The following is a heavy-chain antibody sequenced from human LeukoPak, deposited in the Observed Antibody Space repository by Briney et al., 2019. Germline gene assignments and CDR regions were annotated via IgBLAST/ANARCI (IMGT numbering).Heavy chain of an antibody. D-gene: IGHD5-12*01. V-gene: IGHV1-18*01. Sequence: ASVKVSCKASGYTFNTYGINWVRQAPGQGLEWMGWVNTDTHETYYAQKFQGRITMATDTSISTAYMELSRLRSDDTAVYYCARGPPKYSGYDSNWFDPWGQGTLVTVSS. J-gene: IGHJ5*02. CDR3: ARGPPKYSGYDSNWFDP. CDR1: GYTFNTYG. CDR2: VNTDTHET.